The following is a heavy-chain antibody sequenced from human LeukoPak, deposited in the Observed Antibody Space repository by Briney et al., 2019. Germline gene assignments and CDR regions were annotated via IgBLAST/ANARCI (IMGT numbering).Heavy chain of an antibody. D-gene: IGHD5-18*01. CDR1: GFTFSDYY. Sequence: GGSLRLPCAASGFTFSDYYMSWIRQAPGKGLEWVSYISSSGSTIYYADSVKGRFTISRDNAKNSLYLQMNSLRAEDTAVYYCARADVDTAMVKGIDYWGQGTLVTVSS. J-gene: IGHJ4*02. CDR2: ISSSGSTI. V-gene: IGHV3-11*01. CDR3: ARADVDTAMVKGIDY.